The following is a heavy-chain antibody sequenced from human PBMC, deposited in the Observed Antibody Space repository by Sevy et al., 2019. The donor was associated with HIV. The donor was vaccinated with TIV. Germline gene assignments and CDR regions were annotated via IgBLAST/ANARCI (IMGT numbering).Heavy chain of an antibody. CDR3: ARDSYEATRRYTFGF. V-gene: IGHV4-30-4*01. D-gene: IGHD5-18*01. Sequence: SETLSLTCTVSGGSISSGDDYWSWLRQPPGRGLEWIGYIYYSGSTYYNPSLKSRFTISVDTSKNQFSLKLTSVTAADTAVYYCARDSYEATRRYTFGFWGQGTLVTVSS. J-gene: IGHJ4*02. CDR1: GGSISSGDDY. CDR2: IYYSGST.